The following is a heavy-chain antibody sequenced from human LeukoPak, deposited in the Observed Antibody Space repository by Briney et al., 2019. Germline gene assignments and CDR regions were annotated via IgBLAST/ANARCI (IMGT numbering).Heavy chain of an antibody. CDR2: INSDGSTT. D-gene: IGHD3-10*01. Sequence: PGGSLRLSCAASGFTFSSYWMHWVRQAPGKGLVWVSRINSDGSTTSYADSVMGRFTISRDNSKNTLHLQINSLRPEDTAVYYCAKVVRSLDPDFDYWGQGTLVTVSS. CDR3: AKVVRSLDPDFDY. CDR1: GFTFSSYW. V-gene: IGHV3-74*01. J-gene: IGHJ4*02.